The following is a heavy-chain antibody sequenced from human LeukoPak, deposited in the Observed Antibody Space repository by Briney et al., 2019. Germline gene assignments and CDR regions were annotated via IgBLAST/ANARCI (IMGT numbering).Heavy chain of an antibody. D-gene: IGHD2-15*01. CDR3: AKAPVTTCSGAYCYPFDY. CDR2: ISVSGNT. V-gene: IGHV3-23*01. CDR1: GFTFSTYA. J-gene: IGHJ4*02. Sequence: GGSLRLSCAASGFTFSTYAMSWVRQGPGKGLEWVSAISVSGNTYHADSVKGRFTISRDSSKNTLYLQMNNLRAEDAAVYYCAKAPVTTCSGAYCYPFDYWGQGTLVTVSS.